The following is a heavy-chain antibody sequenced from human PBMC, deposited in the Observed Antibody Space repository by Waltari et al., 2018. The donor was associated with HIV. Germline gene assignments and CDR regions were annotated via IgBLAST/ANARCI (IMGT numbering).Heavy chain of an antibody. CDR2: NYTSGST. J-gene: IGHJ3*02. CDR1: GGSISSYY. V-gene: IGHV4-4*07. Sequence: QVQLEESGPGLVKPSETLSLTCTVSGGSISSYYWSWIRLPAGKGLGWIGRNYTSGSTNYNPCLKRRVTLSVDTSMSQFSLKLSSGTAADTAVYYCARGLRLGELSLYKYAFDIWGQGTMVTVSS. D-gene: IGHD3-16*02. CDR3: ARGLRLGELSLYKYAFDI.